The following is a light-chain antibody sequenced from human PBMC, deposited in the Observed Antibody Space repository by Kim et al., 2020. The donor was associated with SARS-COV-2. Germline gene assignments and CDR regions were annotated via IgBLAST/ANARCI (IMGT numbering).Light chain of an antibody. Sequence: PAGTVALPCDPSTGPVTSGQFPYWFHQKPGQAPRTLIYDPGNRHSWTPARFSGSLLGGKAALTLSAAQPEDEADYYCLLSYSDSRVFGGGTQLTVL. CDR3: LLSYSDSRV. CDR1: TGPVTSGQF. CDR2: DPG. J-gene: IGLJ2*01. V-gene: IGLV7-46*01.